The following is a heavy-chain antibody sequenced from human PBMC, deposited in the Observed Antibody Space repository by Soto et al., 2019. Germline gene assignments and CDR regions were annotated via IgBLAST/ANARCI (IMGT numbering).Heavy chain of an antibody. CDR3: ARGQLQSDFDY. CDR1: GYTFTSYG. V-gene: IGHV1-18*04. CDR2: ISAYNGNT. Sequence: ASVKVSCKASGYTFTSYGFNWVRQAPGQGLEWMGWISAYNGNTNYAQKLQGRVTVTTDTSTNTGYVELRSLRSDDTAVYYCARGQLQSDFDYWGQGTLVTVSS. J-gene: IGHJ4*02. D-gene: IGHD1-1*01.